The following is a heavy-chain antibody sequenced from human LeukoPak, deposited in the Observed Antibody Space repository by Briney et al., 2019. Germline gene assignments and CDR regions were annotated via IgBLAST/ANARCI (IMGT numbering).Heavy chain of an antibody. D-gene: IGHD3-16*01. Sequence: SVKVSCKASGGTFSLYAITWVRQAPGQGLEWLGGIIPLVGTANYAQRFQGRVTITADESTSTAYMELSSLRSDDTAVYYCARCTWPRKPYTFGGAPRFDPWGQGTLVTVSS. CDR3: ARCTWPRKPYTFGGAPRFDP. J-gene: IGHJ5*02. CDR2: IIPLVGTA. V-gene: IGHV1-69*13. CDR1: GGTFSLYA.